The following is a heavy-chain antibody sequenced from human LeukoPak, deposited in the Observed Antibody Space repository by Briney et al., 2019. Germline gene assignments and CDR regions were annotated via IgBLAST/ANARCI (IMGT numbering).Heavy chain of an antibody. J-gene: IGHJ5*02. V-gene: IGHV4-59*08. CDR1: GGSISSYY. Sequence: KASETLSLTCTVSGGSISSYYWSWIRQPPGKGLEWIGYISYSGSTNYNPSLKSRVTISVDTSKNQFSLKLRSVTAADTAVYYCARHNAQILEADNWFDPWGQGTLVTVSS. D-gene: IGHD1-1*01. CDR2: ISYSGST. CDR3: ARHNAQILEADNWFDP.